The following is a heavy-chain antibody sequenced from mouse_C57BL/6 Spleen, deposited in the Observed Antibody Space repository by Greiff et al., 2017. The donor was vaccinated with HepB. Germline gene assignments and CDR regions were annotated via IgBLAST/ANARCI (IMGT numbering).Heavy chain of an antibody. V-gene: IGHV3-6*01. J-gene: IGHJ3*01. D-gene: IGHD2-5*01. Sequence: EVQLQESGPGLVKPSQSLSLTCSVTGYSITSGYYWNWIRQFPGNKLEWMGYISYDGSNNYNPSLKNRISITRDTSKNQFFLKLNSVTTEDTATYYCSYYSNFAWFAYWGQGTLVTVSA. CDR1: GYSITSGYY. CDR3: SYYSNFAWFAY. CDR2: ISYDGSN.